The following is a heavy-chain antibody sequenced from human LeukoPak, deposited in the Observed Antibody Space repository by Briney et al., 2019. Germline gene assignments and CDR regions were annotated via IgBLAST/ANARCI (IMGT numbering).Heavy chain of an antibody. V-gene: IGHV1-46*03. CDR1: GYTFINYY. D-gene: IGHD4-11*01. CDR3: ARVHDYRNSGEYFQP. Sequence: ASVKVSCKTSGYTFINYYIHWARQVPGEGLEWVGIINPRDATTAYAREFQGRVTMTMDTTATTAYMELSSLRSADTPMYYCARVHDYRNSGEYFQPWGQGTLVTVSS. J-gene: IGHJ1*01. CDR2: INPRDATT.